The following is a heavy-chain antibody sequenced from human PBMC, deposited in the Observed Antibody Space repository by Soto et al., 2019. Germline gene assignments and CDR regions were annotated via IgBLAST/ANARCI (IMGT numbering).Heavy chain of an antibody. CDR3: ARGGYSGYDSSYYFDY. J-gene: IGHJ4*02. CDR2: IIPIFGTA. Sequence: SVKVSCKASGGTFSSYAISWVRQAPGQGLEWMGGIIPIFGTANYAQKFQGRVTITPDKSTSTAYMELSSLRSEDTAVYYCARGGYSGYDSSYYFDYWGQGTLVTVSS. CDR1: GGTFSSYA. D-gene: IGHD5-12*01. V-gene: IGHV1-69*06.